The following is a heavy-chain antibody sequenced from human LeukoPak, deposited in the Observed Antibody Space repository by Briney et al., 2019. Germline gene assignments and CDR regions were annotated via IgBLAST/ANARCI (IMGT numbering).Heavy chain of an antibody. D-gene: IGHD3-10*01. CDR2: IYHSGST. Sequence: SQTLSLTCTVSGGSISSGGYYWSWIRQPPGKGLEWIGYIYHSGSTYYNPSLKSRVTISVDRPKNQFSLKLSSVTAADTAVYYCARTPVRAYYMDVWGKGTTVTVSS. J-gene: IGHJ6*03. CDR3: ARTPVRAYYMDV. CDR1: GGSISSGGYY. V-gene: IGHV4-30-2*01.